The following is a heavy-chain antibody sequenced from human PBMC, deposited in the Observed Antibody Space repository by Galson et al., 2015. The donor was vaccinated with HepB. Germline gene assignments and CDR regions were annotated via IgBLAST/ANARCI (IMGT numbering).Heavy chain of an antibody. CDR1: GYDFPSYW. Sequence: QSGAEVKKPGESLRISCKGFGYDFPSYWISWLRQMPGRGLEWVGRIDPRDSYIIYSPPFQGHVTISVDKSINTAYVQWSSLMASDTAMYFCARHPSQAFDIWGQGTMVTVSS. CDR3: ARHPSQAFDI. V-gene: IGHV5-10-1*01. J-gene: IGHJ3*02. CDR2: IDPRDSYI.